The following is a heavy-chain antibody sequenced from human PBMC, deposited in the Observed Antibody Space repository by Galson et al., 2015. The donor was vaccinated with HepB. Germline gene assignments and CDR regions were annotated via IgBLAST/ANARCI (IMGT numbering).Heavy chain of an antibody. CDR1: GGSVSSSYY. D-gene: IGHD3-22*01. Sequence: SETLSLTCTVSGGSVSSSYYWSWIRQPPGKGLEWIGYIFYSGSTNYNPSLKSRVIISVDTSKNQFSLKLSSVTAADTALYYCAVFNYFYDGSGYIPRFDYWGQGTLVTVSS. V-gene: IGHV4-61*01. J-gene: IGHJ4*02. CDR3: AVFNYFYDGSGYIPRFDY. CDR2: IFYSGST.